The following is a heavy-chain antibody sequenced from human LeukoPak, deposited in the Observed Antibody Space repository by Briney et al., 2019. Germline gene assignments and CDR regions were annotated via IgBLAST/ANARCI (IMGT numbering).Heavy chain of an antibody. CDR1: GFTFGDYA. V-gene: IGHV4-59*01. CDR2: IYYSGST. CDR3: ARGGYYGSGNDFRFDP. D-gene: IGHD3-10*01. J-gene: IGHJ5*02. Sequence: PGGSLRLSCTASGFTFGDYAMSWIRQPPGKGLEWIGYIYYSGSTNCNPSLKSRVTISVDTSKNQFSLKLSSVTAADTAVYYCARGGYYGSGNDFRFDPWGQGTLVTVSS.